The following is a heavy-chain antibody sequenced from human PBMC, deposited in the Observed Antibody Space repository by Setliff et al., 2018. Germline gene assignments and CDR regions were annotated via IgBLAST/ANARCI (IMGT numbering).Heavy chain of an antibody. CDR1: GGSISSYY. Sequence: PSETLSLTCTVSGGSISSYYWSWIRQPPGKGLEWIGYIYYSGSTNYNPPLKSRVTISVDTSKNQFSLQLTSVTAADTAVYYCARQPYSTTYYYYYYYMDVWGKGTTVTVS. CDR3: ARQPYSTTYYYYYYYMDV. J-gene: IGHJ6*03. D-gene: IGHD6-13*01. CDR2: IYYSGST. V-gene: IGHV4-59*08.